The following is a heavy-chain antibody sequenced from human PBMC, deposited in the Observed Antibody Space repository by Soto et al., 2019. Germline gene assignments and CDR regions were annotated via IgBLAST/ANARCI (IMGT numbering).Heavy chain of an antibody. CDR3: ASYDFWSGYQYY. V-gene: IGHV3-66*01. CDR1: GFTVSSNY. J-gene: IGHJ4*02. D-gene: IGHD3-3*01. CDR2: IYSGGST. Sequence: GGSLRLSCAASGFTVSSNYMSWVRQAPGKGLEWVSVIYSGGSTYYADSVKGRFTISRDNSKNTLYLQMNSLRAEDTAVYYCASYDFWSGYQYYWGQGTLVTVSS.